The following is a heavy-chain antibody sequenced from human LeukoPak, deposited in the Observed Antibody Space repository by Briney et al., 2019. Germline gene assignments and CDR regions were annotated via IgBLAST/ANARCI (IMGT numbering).Heavy chain of an antibody. CDR2: IYYSGST. D-gene: IGHD3-22*01. V-gene: IGHV4-59*01. CDR3: ARVDYYDSSGYYYSY. Sequence: PSETLSLTCTVSGGSISSYYWSWIRQPPGKGLEWIGYIYYSGSTNYNPSLKSRVTISVDTSKNQFSLKLSSVTAADTAVYYCARVDYYDSSGYYYSYWGQGTLVTVSS. CDR1: GGSISSYY. J-gene: IGHJ4*02.